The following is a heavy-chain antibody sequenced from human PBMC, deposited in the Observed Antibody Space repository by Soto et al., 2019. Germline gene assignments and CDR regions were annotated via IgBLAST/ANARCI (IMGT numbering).Heavy chain of an antibody. CDR1: GDSFNDYY. Sequence: ASVKVSCKTSGDSFNDYYIHWVRQAPGQGLEWMGWINPNGGATKYAQKFQGRVTVTRDTSIRTVYMELSSLRSDDTAVYYCARGTIFGGDYYYGMDVWGQGTTVTVSS. CDR3: ARGTIFGGDYYYGMDV. CDR2: INPNGGAT. V-gene: IGHV1-2*02. D-gene: IGHD3-3*01. J-gene: IGHJ6*02.